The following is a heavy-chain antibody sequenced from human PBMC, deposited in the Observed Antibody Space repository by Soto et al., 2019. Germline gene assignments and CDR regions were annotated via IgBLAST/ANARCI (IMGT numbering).Heavy chain of an antibody. D-gene: IGHD2-2*02. J-gene: IGHJ4*02. Sequence: QVQLVQSGAEVKTPGSSLKVSCKVSGSRFSNYVISWVRQAPGHGLEWLGRIIPIFNSTKYAQNFQGRVTITADKATSTASRELSSLRSDDTAVYYCAREGRGKKAGYNGLVSLGYWGQGTLVTVSS. CDR1: GSRFSNYV. V-gene: IGHV1-69*06. CDR2: IIPIFNST. CDR3: AREGRGKKAGYNGLVSLGY.